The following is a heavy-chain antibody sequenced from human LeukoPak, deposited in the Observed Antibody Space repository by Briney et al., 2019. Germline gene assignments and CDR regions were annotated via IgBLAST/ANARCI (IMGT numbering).Heavy chain of an antibody. D-gene: IGHD1-26*01. Sequence: SETLSLTCTVSGGSIRNYYWNWIRQSAGKGLELIGRIHISGSTNSNPSLKSRVTMSVDTSKNQFSLRLSSVTAADTAVYYCARGAVGSTPHAAFDIWGQGTMVTVSS. CDR2: IHISGST. V-gene: IGHV4-4*07. CDR3: ARGAVGSTPHAAFDI. J-gene: IGHJ3*02. CDR1: GGSIRNYY.